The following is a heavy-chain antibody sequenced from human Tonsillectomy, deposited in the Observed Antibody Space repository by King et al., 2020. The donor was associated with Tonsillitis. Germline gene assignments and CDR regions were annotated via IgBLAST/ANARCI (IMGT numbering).Heavy chain of an antibody. CDR3: AREISGSPTYGSAFDI. J-gene: IGHJ3*02. CDR1: DNSISSSSHY. Sequence: QLQESGPGLVKPSRTLSLICTVSDNSISSSSHYWSWIRQPAGKELEWIGRIYTSGSSNYNPSLNSRVTMSVDTSKNQLSLILSSVTAADTAVYYCAREISGSPTYGSAFDIWGQGTMVTVS. CDR2: IYTSGSS. V-gene: IGHV4-61*02. D-gene: IGHD1-26*01.